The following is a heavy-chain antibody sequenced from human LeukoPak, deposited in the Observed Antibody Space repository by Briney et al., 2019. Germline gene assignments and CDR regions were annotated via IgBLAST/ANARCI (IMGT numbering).Heavy chain of an antibody. CDR3: ARGLRMRWIQLIHYDY. V-gene: IGHV4-59*12. CDR1: GGSISSYY. CDR2: IYYSGST. J-gene: IGHJ4*02. D-gene: IGHD5-18*01. Sequence: PPETLSLTCTVSGGSISSYYWSWIRQPPGKGLEWIGYIYYSGSTNYNPSLKSRATISVDTSKNQFSLKLSSVTAADTAVYYCARGLRMRWIQLIHYDYWGQGTLVTVSS.